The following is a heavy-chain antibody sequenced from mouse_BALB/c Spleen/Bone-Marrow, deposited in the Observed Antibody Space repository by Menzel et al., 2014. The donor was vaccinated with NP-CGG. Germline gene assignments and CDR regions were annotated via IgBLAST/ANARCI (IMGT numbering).Heavy chain of an antibody. CDR2: IDTSDSYT. J-gene: IGHJ2*01. CDR3: ARTGYDYSFNY. D-gene: IGHD2-4*01. CDR1: GYTFTDYW. V-gene: IGHV1-69*01. Sequence: QVQLQQSGAELVMPGASVKMSYKASGYTFTDYWMHWVKQRPGQGLEWIGAIDTSDSYTSYNQKFKGKATLTVDESSSSTYRQNSSMTSDDSAVYNCARTGYDYSFNYWGQGTTLTGPS.